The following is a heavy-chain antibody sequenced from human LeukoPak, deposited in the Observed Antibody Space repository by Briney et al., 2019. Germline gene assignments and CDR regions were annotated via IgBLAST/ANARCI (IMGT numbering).Heavy chain of an antibody. CDR3: ATRPMGSSPPGGYFQH. CDR1: GGSINSGDYY. J-gene: IGHJ1*01. V-gene: IGHV4-30-4*08. CDR2: IFYSGST. Sequence: ASQTLSLTCTVSGGSINSGDYYWSWIRQLPWKGLEWIGYIFYSGSTYHNPSLRSRLTMSVDTSKNQFSLRLTSVTAADTAVYYCATRPMGSSPPGGYFQHWGQGTLVTVSS. D-gene: IGHD6-6*01.